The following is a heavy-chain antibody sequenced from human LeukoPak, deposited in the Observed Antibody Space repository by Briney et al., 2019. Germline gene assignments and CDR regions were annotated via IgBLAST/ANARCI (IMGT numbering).Heavy chain of an antibody. CDR1: GGSISSSNW. D-gene: IGHD2-15*01. J-gene: IGHJ6*03. CDR3: ARDRGGGHMDV. Sequence: SETLSLTCAVSGGSISSSNWWSWVRQPPGKGLEWIGEINHSGSTNYNPSLKSRVTISVDTSKNQFSLKLSSVTAADTAVYYCARDRGGGHMDVWGKGTTVTISS. V-gene: IGHV4-4*02. CDR2: INHSGST.